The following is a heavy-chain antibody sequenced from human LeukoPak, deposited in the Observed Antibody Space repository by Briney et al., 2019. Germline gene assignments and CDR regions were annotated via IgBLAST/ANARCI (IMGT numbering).Heavy chain of an antibody. CDR1: GYTFTTYY. Sequence: GASVKVSCKASGYTFTTYYMHWVRQVPGQGLEWMGIINPNGGSTSYAQKFQGRVTMTRDMSTSTVYMELSSLRSEDTAVYYCTRGARRSASGDYFDYWGQGTLVTVSS. CDR2: INPNGGST. V-gene: IGHV1-46*01. CDR3: TRGARRSASGDYFDY. D-gene: IGHD6-25*01. J-gene: IGHJ4*02.